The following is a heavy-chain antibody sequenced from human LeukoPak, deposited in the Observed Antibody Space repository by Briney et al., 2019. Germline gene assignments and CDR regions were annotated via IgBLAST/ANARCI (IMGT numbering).Heavy chain of an antibody. D-gene: IGHD3-16*01. CDR1: GFKFSSFS. Sequence: GGSLRLSCTASGFKFSSFSMNWARQAPGKGLEWLSYISSTSSAIYYADSVKGRFPISRDNAKNSLYLQIDSLRAEDTAIYYCARVIGSYGDSAYWGQGTLVTVSS. CDR2: ISSTSSAI. V-gene: IGHV3-48*04. CDR3: ARVIGSYGDSAY. J-gene: IGHJ4*02.